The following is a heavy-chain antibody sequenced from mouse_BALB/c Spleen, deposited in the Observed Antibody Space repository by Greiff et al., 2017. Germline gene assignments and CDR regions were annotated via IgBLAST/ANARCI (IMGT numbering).Heavy chain of an antibody. CDR1: GFTFNTYA. V-gene: IGHV10-1*02. Sequence: EVQRVESGGGLVQPKGSLKLSCAASGFTFNTYAMNWVRQAPGKGLEWVARIRSKSNNYATYYADSVKDRFTISRDDSQSMLYLQMNNLKTEDTAMYYCVRYYYWYFDVWGAGTTVTVSS. CDR3: VRYYYWYFDV. D-gene: IGHD1-1*02. J-gene: IGHJ1*01. CDR2: IRSKSNNYAT.